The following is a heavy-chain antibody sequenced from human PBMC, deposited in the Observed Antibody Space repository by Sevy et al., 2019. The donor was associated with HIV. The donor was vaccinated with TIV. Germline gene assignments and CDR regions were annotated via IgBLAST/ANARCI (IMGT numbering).Heavy chain of an antibody. CDR1: GFTFSSYG. J-gene: IGHJ4*02. V-gene: IGHV3-30*03. CDR2: ISYDGSNK. D-gene: IGHD3-10*01. Sequence: GSLRLSCAASGFTFSSYGMHWVRQAPGKGLEWVAVISYDGSNKYYADSVKGRFTISRDNSKNTLYLQMNSLRAEDTAVYYCARTDYYYGSGSNPDYWGQGTLVTVSS. CDR3: ARTDYYYGSGSNPDY.